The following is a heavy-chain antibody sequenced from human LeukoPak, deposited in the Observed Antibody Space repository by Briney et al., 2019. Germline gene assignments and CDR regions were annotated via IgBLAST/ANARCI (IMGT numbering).Heavy chain of an antibody. D-gene: IGHD2-2*02. V-gene: IGHV3-48*03. Sequence: GGSLRLSCAASGFTFSSYEMNWLRQAPGKGLEWVSYISSSGSTIYYADSVKGRFTISRDNAKNSLYLQMNSLRAEDTAVYYCARGGDCSSTSCYSCDYWGQGTLVTVSS. J-gene: IGHJ4*02. CDR2: ISSSGSTI. CDR3: ARGGDCSSTSCYSCDY. CDR1: GFTFSSYE.